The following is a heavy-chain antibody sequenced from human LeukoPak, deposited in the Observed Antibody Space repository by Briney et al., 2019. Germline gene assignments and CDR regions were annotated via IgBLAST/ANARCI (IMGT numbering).Heavy chain of an antibody. Sequence: SQTLSLTCAISGDSVSSNSAAWNWIRQSPSSGLEWLGRTYYRSKWYNDYAVSVKSRITINPDTSKNQFSLQLNSVTPEDTAVYYCARATYYDILTGPPRGYYYYGMDVWGQGTTVTVSS. CDR1: GDSVSSNSAA. CDR3: ARATYYDILTGPPRGYYYYGMDV. CDR2: TYYRSKWYN. V-gene: IGHV6-1*01. J-gene: IGHJ6*02. D-gene: IGHD3-9*01.